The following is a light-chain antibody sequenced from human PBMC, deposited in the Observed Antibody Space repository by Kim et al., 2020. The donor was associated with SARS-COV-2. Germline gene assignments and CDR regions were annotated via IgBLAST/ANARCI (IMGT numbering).Light chain of an antibody. CDR3: QYYKSAPLT. J-gene: IGKJ3*01. CDR2: AAS. V-gene: IGKV1-27*01. CDR1: QGISNY. Sequence: GDRVTITCRASQGISNYLAWYQQKLGKVPKLLFYAASTLESGVPSRFSGSTSGTDFTLTISSLQPEDVATYYCQYYKSAPLTFGPGTKVDIK.